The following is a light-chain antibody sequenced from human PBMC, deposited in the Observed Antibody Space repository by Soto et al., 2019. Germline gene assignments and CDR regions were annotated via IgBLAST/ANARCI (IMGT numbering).Light chain of an antibody. V-gene: IGKV1-39*01. CDR2: AAS. J-gene: IGKJ1*01. CDR3: QPTSCTPWA. CDR1: QSISSY. Sequence: DIQMTQSPSSLSASVGDRVTITCRASQSISSYLNWYQQKPGKAPKLLIYAASSLQSGVPSRFSGSGSGTEFTITIRRLEPEDVVIYCYQPTSCTPWAFGHGTNVEIK.